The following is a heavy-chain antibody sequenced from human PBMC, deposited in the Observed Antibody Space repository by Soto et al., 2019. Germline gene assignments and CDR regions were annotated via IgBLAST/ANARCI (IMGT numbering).Heavy chain of an antibody. V-gene: IGHV1-18*01. J-gene: IGHJ4*02. CDR1: GYTFTNYG. D-gene: IGHD3-10*01. Sequence: QVQLVQSGAEVKRPGASVKVSCKASGYTFTNYGFNWVRQAPGKGHEWMGWISAYNGNTNNAQSLQGRVTMTTDTSTSTAYMKLRSLTSDDTAMYYCARFERTTMLRSDYWGQGTLITVAS. CDR2: ISAYNGNT. CDR3: ARFERTTMLRSDY.